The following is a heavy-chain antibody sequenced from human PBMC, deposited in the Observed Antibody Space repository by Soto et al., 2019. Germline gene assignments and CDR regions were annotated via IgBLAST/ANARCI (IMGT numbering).Heavy chain of an antibody. CDR1: GGSISSYY. Sequence: QVQLQESGPGLVKPSETLSLTCTVSGGSISSYYWSWIRQPPGKGLEWIGYIYNSGRTNYNPSLTSRVTISVDTSKNQFALKPSSVTAADTAVYYCARRYGYSFDYWGQGTLVTVSS. D-gene: IGHD1-1*01. CDR3: ARRYGYSFDY. CDR2: IYNSGRT. J-gene: IGHJ4*02. V-gene: IGHV4-59*08.